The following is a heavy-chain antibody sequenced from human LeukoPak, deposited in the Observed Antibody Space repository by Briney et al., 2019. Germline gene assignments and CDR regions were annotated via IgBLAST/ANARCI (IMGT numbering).Heavy chain of an antibody. CDR3: AAGVGSSGYYQYYFDY. J-gene: IGHJ4*02. CDR1: GFTFTSSA. V-gene: IGHV1-58*01. D-gene: IGHD3-22*01. Sequence: SVKVSCKASGFTFTSSAVQWVRQARGQRLEWIGWIVVGSGNTNYAQKFQERVTITRDMSTSTAYMELSSLRSEDTAVYYCAAGVGSSGYYQYYFDYWGQGTLVTVSS. CDR2: IVVGSGNT.